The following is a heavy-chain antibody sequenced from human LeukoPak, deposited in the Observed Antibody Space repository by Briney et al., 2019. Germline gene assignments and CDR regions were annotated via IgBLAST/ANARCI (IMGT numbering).Heavy chain of an antibody. J-gene: IGHJ6*02. Sequence: GGSLRLSCAASGSAFSRTWIHWVRQAPGKGLVWVSHIDNDAGTTTYADSVRGRFTISRDNAKNTVSLQMNSLRAEDTAVYYCASDGAYALAAWGQGTTVTVSS. CDR3: ASDGAYALAA. CDR1: GSAFSRTW. D-gene: IGHD1-26*01. CDR2: IDNDAGTT. V-gene: IGHV3-74*01.